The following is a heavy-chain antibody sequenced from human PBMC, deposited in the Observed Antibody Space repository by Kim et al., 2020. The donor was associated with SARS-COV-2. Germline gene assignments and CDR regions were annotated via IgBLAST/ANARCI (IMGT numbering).Heavy chain of an antibody. CDR1: GGSFSGYY. CDR2: INHSGST. Sequence: SETLSLTCAVYGGSFSGYYWSWIRQPPGKGLEWIGEINHSGSTNSNPSLKSRVTISVDTSKNQFSLKLSSVTAADTAVYYCARGGIGGIAARPRATYWSFDLWGRGTLVTVSS. D-gene: IGHD6-6*01. V-gene: IGHV4-34*01. J-gene: IGHJ2*01. CDR3: ARGGIGGIAARPRATYWSFDL.